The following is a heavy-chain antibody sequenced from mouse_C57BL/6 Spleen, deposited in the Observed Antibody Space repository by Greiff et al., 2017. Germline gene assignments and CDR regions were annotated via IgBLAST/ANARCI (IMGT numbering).Heavy chain of an antibody. Sequence: VPLQQSGAELVKPGASVKISCKASGYAFSSYWMNWVKQRPGTGLEWIGQIYPGDGDTNYNGKFKGKATRTADKSSSTAYMQLSSLTSEDSAVYFCARGSSYWYFDVWGTGTTVTVSS. CDR3: ARGSSYWYFDV. D-gene: IGHD1-1*01. J-gene: IGHJ1*03. CDR1: GYAFSSYW. V-gene: IGHV1-80*01. CDR2: IYPGDGDT.